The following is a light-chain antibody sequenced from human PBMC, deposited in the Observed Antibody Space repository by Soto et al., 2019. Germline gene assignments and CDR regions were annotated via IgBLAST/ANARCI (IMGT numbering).Light chain of an antibody. CDR3: ATWDDSLGRRVL. J-gene: IGLJ3*02. V-gene: IGLV1-47*01. CDR1: RSNIGSHY. CDR2: KDS. Sequence: QSVVTQPPSASGAPGQWVTISCSGSRSNIGSHYISWYQHLPGTAPKLLIYKDSQRPSGVPDRFSGSKSGTSASLAIGGLRSEDEGSYYCATWDDSLGRRVLFGGATKVTVL.